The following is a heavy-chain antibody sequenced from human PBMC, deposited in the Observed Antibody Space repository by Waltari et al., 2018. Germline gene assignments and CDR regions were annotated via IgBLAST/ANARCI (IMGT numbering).Heavy chain of an antibody. CDR3: ARGHYDILTGYEAFDI. D-gene: IGHD3-9*01. CDR1: GDAFTSHD. CDR2: MNPNSGNT. Sequence: QVQLVQSGAEVKKPGASVKVSCKASGDAFTSHDINWVRQANGQGLEWMGWMNPNSGNTGYAQKFQGRVTMTRNTSISTAYMELSSLRSEDTAVYYCARGHYDILTGYEAFDIWGQGTMVTVSS. J-gene: IGHJ3*02. V-gene: IGHV1-8*01.